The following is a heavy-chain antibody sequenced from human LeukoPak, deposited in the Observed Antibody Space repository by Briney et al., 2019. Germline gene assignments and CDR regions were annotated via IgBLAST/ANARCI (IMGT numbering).Heavy chain of an antibody. D-gene: IGHD3-9*01. CDR1: GGSISSYY. CDR3: ARELRYFDWFEDAFDI. CDR2: IYYSGST. J-gene: IGHJ3*02. V-gene: IGHV4-59*01. Sequence: SETLSLTCTVSGGSISSYYWSWIRQPPGKGLEWIGYIYYSGSTNYNPSLKSRVTISVDTSKNQFSLKLSSVTAADTAVYYCARELRYFDWFEDAFDIWGQGTMVTVSS.